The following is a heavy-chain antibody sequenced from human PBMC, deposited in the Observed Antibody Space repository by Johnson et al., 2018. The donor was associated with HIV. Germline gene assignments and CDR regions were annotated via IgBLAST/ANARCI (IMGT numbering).Heavy chain of an antibody. Sequence: VQLVESGGGLVQPGRSLRLSCAASGFTFDDYAMHWVRQAPGKGLEWVSGISWNSGSIGYADSVKGRFTISRDNAKNSLYLQMNSLRAEDTAVYYCARGRAAAGTAYDFDIWGQGTMVTVSS. J-gene: IGHJ3*02. V-gene: IGHV3-9*01. D-gene: IGHD6-13*01. CDR1: GFTFDDYA. CDR3: ARGRAAAGTAYDFDI. CDR2: ISWNSGSI.